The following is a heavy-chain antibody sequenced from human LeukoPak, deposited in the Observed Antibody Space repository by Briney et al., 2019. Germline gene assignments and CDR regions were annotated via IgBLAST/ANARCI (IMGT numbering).Heavy chain of an antibody. D-gene: IGHD3-10*01. Sequence: GGSLRLSCAASGFTFSSYAMSWVRQAPGKGLEWVSAISGSGGSTYYADSVEGRFTISRDNSKNTLYLQMNSLRADDTAVYYCAKGVRGLNYFDYWGQGTLVTVSS. CDR2: ISGSGGST. CDR3: AKGVRGLNYFDY. V-gene: IGHV3-23*01. J-gene: IGHJ4*02. CDR1: GFTFSSYA.